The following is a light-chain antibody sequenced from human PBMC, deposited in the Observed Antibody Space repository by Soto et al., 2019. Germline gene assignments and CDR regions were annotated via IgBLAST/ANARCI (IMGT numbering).Light chain of an antibody. V-gene: IGKV3-15*01. CDR1: RSVTTL. Sequence: EIVMTQSPVTLSVSPGERGTLFCGASRSVTTLLAWYQPRPGQAPRLIMYGASTRADGVPARFTGSVSGTEFTLTISSLQSEDLAVYYCQQYQIWPPWTSGPETKVDIK. J-gene: IGKJ1*01. CDR3: QQYQIWPPWT. CDR2: GAS.